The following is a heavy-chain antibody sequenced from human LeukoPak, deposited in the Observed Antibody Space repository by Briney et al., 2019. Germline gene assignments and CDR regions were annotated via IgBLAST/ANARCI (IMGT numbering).Heavy chain of an antibody. D-gene: IGHD1-26*01. Sequence: GASLKVSCKVSGYTLTDLSVHWVRQAPGKGLEWMGGFDPEDGETIYAQKFQGRVTMTEATSTDTAYMELSSLRSEDTAVYYCATRPIHLIVGATLALDYWGQGTLVTVSS. CDR2: FDPEDGET. CDR1: GYTLTDLS. J-gene: IGHJ4*02. V-gene: IGHV1-24*01. CDR3: ATRPIHLIVGATLALDY.